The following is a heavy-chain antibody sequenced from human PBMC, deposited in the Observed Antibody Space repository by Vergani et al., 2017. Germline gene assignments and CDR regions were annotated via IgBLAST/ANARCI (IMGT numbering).Heavy chain of an antibody. J-gene: IGHJ3*02. V-gene: IGHV3-9*01. CDR3: AKDAGVAVAVRAFDI. Sequence: EVQLVESGGGLVQPGRSLRLSCAASGFTFDDYAMHWVRQAPGKGLEWVSGISWNSGSIGYADSVKGRFTISRDNAKNSLYLQMNSLRAADTALYYCAKDAGVAVAVRAFDIWGQGTMVTVSS. D-gene: IGHD6-19*01. CDR2: ISWNSGSI. CDR1: GFTFDDYA.